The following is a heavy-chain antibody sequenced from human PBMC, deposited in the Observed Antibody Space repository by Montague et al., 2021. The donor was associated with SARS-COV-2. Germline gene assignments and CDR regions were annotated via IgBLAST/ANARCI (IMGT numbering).Heavy chain of an antibody. J-gene: IGHJ2*01. D-gene: IGHD3-22*01. V-gene: IGHV4-61*05. CDR1: GGSISGSSYY. CDR3: ARRGYYDSAGYHWHLDL. Sequence: SETLSLTCTVSGGSISGSSYYRSWIRQSPGKGLEWIGYISSNGKTNYNPSLKSRVTLSADASRNEFSLKLDSVTAADTAVYFCARRGYYDSAGYHWHLDLWGRGMLVTVSS. CDR2: ISSNGKT.